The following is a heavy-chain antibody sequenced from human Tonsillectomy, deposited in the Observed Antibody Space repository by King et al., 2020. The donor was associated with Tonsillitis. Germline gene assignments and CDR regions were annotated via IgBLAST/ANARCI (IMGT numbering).Heavy chain of an antibody. D-gene: IGHD2-2*01. V-gene: IGHV7-4-1*02. CDR3: ARAGAETLSYRAFDI. J-gene: IGHJ3*02. Sequence: QLVQSGSELKKPGASVTVSCKASGYTFTDTGVHWVRQAPGQGLEWMGWINTYTGNPMYAQDFTGRFVFSLDTSAITAYLKISSLKADDTALYYCARAGAETLSYRAFDIWGQGTMVIVSS. CDR1: GYTFTDTG. CDR2: INTYTGNP.